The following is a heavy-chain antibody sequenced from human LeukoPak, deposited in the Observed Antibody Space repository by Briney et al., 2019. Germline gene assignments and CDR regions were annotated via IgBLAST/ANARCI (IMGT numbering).Heavy chain of an antibody. V-gene: IGHV3-23*01. D-gene: IGHD5-18*01. CDR2: ISGSGTKT. J-gene: IGHJ4*02. CDR1: GFTFSNYA. Sequence: GGSLRLSCAASGFTFSNYAMNWVRQAPGKGLEWVSTISGSGTKTYYADSVKGRFTISRDNSKNMVSLQMNSLRAEDSALYYCAKGGLIWDYSYYFDYWGQGMLVTVSA. CDR3: AKGGLIWDYSYYFDY.